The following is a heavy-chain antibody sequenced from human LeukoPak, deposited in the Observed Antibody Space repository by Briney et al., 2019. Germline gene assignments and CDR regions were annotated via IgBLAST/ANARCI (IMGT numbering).Heavy chain of an antibody. J-gene: IGHJ6*03. D-gene: IGHD3-3*01. CDR2: IRFDGTSE. CDR1: GFTFSNLG. CDR3: AKTSLSDPSGHYYYMDV. V-gene: IGHV3-30*02. Sequence: GRSLRLSCAASGFTFSNLGMHWVRQAPGKGLEWVAFIRFDGTSEFYADSVKARFTISRDNSQNTVSLQLNNLRIEDTALYYCAKTSLSDPSGHYYYMDVWGKGTTVTVSS.